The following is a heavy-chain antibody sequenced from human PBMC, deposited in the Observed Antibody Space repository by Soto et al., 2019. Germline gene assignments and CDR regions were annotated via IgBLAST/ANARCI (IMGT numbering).Heavy chain of an antibody. V-gene: IGHV4-31*03. CDR1: GGSISSGGYY. CDR3: ARVRTNTGLSYASSGSTDEN. D-gene: IGHD3-22*01. Sequence: PSETLSLTCTVSGGSISSGGYYWSWIRQHPGKGLEWIGYIYYSGSTYYNPSLKSRVTISVDTSKNQFSLKLSSVTAADTAVYYCARVRTNTGLSYASSGSTDENWGQGTLVTVSS. CDR2: IYYSGST. J-gene: IGHJ4*02.